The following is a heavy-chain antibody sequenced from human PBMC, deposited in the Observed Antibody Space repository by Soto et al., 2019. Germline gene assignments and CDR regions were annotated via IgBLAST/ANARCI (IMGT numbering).Heavy chain of an antibody. J-gene: IGHJ3*02. CDR1: GFTFSSYG. CDR3: ARDSSTYDFWSGDDAFDI. D-gene: IGHD3-3*01. Sequence: QVQLVESGGGVVQPGRSLRLSCAASGFTFSSYGMHWVRQAPGKGLEWVAVIWYDGSNKYYADSVKGRFTISRDNSKNTLYLQMNSLRVEDTAVYYCARDSSTYDFWSGDDAFDIWGQGTMVTVSS. V-gene: IGHV3-33*01. CDR2: IWYDGSNK.